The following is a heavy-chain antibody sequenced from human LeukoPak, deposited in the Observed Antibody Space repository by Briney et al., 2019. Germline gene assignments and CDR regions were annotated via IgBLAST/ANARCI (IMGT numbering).Heavy chain of an antibody. Sequence: SGGSLRLSCAASGFTFSDYYMSWIRQAPGKGLEWVSYISSSGSTIYYADSVKGRFTISRDNAKNSLYLQMNSLRAEDTAVYYCASLASVVVVAAEDYWGQGTLVTVSS. D-gene: IGHD2-15*01. CDR1: GFTFSDYY. CDR2: ISSSGSTI. CDR3: ASLASVVVVAAEDY. J-gene: IGHJ4*02. V-gene: IGHV3-11*04.